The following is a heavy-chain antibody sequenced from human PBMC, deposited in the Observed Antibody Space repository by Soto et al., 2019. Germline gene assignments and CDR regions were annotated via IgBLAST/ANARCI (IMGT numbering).Heavy chain of an antibody. CDR2: IKSDGSGT. Sequence: DVQLVESGGGLVQPGESLTLSCAASGLPFSSYWMHWVRQAPGKGLVWVSRIKSDGSGTYYADSVQDRFTISRDNARNTLYLQINSLRVEDTAVYFCARGDGDRYDVNGYLGRHWGQGTLVSVSS. D-gene: IGHD5-18*01. CDR1: GLPFSSYW. J-gene: IGHJ4*02. V-gene: IGHV3-74*01. CDR3: ARGDGDRYDVNGYLGRH.